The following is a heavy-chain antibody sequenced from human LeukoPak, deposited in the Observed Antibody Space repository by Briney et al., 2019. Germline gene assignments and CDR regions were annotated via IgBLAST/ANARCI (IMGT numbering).Heavy chain of an antibody. CDR2: ISWNSGSI. CDR1: GFTFDDYA. J-gene: IGHJ3*02. D-gene: IGHD4-17*01. CDR3: AEDSGDYGVGAFDI. V-gene: IGHV3-9*01. Sequence: GGSLRLSCAASGFTFDDYAMHWVRQAPGKGLEWVSGISWNSGSIGYADSVKGRFTISRDNAKNSLYLQMNSLRAEDTALYYCAEDSGDYGVGAFDIRGQGTMVTVSS.